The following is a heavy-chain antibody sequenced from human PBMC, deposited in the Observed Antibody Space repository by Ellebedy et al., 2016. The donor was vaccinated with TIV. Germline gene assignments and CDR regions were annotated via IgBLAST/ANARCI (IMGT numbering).Heavy chain of an antibody. CDR2: TYYRSKWFN. V-gene: IGHV6-1*01. CDR3: ARRGAVGAANTLDY. J-gene: IGHJ4*02. D-gene: IGHD1-26*01. CDR1: GDSVSSKTAT. Sequence: MPSETLSLTCAISGDSVSSKTATWNWIRQSPSRGLEWLGRTYYRSKWFNEYPVAVRGRITINTDTLKNQFSLQVHSVTPEDTAVYFCARRGAVGAANTLDYWGQGALVTISS.